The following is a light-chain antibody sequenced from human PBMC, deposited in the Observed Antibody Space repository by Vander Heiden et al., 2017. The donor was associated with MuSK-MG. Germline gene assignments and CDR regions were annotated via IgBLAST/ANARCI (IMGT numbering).Light chain of an antibody. V-gene: IGKV4-1*01. Sequence: DIVLTQSPDSLSVSLGERATINCKSSQSVLYSYNNEKFLTWYQQKPGQPPKLLIYWAYNRESGVNDRFSGSGSGTDFTRTSSSMQAEDVEGYDCQHMWTFGRGTKVEIK. CDR3: QHMWT. CDR1: QSVLYSYNNEKF. CDR2: WAY. J-gene: IGKJ1*01.